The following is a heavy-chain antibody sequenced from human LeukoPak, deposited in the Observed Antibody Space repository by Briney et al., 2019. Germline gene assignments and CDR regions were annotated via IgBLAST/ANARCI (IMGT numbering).Heavy chain of an antibody. J-gene: IGHJ4*02. CDR1: GFSVSSNY. Sequence: GGSLRLSCTASGFSVSSNYMSWVRQAPGKGLEWVSIIYTGGATYYADSVKGRFTISRDNSKNTLYLQMNSLRAEDTAVYYCARDTHYGFDYWGQGTLVTVSS. CDR3: ARDTHYGFDY. D-gene: IGHD3-16*01. V-gene: IGHV3-53*01. CDR2: IYTGGAT.